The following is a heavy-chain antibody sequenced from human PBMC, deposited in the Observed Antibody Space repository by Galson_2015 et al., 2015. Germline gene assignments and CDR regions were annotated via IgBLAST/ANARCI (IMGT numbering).Heavy chain of an antibody. CDR3: AKTRRNMIVGAIMDEDY. J-gene: IGHJ4*02. V-gene: IGHV3-23*01. Sequence: SLRLSCAASGFTFSSYAMSWVRQAPGKGLEWVSAISGSGGSTYYADSVKGRFTISRDNSKNTLYLQMNSLRSEDTAVYYCAKTRRNMIVGAIMDEDYWGQGTLVTVSS. D-gene: IGHD3-22*01. CDR2: ISGSGGST. CDR1: GFTFSSYA.